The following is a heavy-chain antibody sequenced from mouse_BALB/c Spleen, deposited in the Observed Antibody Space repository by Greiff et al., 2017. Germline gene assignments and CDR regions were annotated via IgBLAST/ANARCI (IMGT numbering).Heavy chain of an antibody. CDR1: GFTFSSYA. CDR2: ISSGGSYT. V-gene: IGHV5-9-4*01. CDR3: ARPYDSRTGTFAY. Sequence: EVQRVESGGGLVKPGGSLKLSCAASGFTFSSYAMSWVRQSPEKRLEWVAEISSGGSYTYYPDTVTGRFTISRDNAKNTLYLGMSSLRSEDTAMYYCARPYDSRTGTFAYWGQGTLVTVSA. D-gene: IGHD2-4*01. J-gene: IGHJ3*01.